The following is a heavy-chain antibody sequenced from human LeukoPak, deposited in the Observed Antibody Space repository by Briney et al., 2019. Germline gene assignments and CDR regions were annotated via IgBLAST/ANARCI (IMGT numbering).Heavy chain of an antibody. J-gene: IGHJ3*02. CDR2: ISSSSSYI. CDR3: ARDGFNVGIGELADDAFDI. D-gene: IGHD3-10*01. CDR1: GFTFSSYS. Sequence: PGGSLRLSCAASGFTFSSYSMNWVRQAPGKGLEWVSSISSSSSYIYYADSVKGRFTISRDNAKNSLYLQMNSLRAEDTAVYYCARDGFNVGIGELADDAFDIWGQGTMVTVSS. V-gene: IGHV3-21*01.